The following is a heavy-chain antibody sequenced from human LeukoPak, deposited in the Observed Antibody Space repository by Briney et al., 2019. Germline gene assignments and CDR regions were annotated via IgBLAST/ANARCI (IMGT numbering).Heavy chain of an antibody. V-gene: IGHV3-11*01. CDR3: ARDNLYDSSGYYPHFDY. Sequence: GGSLRLSCAASGFTFTDYYMSWIRQAPGKGLEWVSYISSSGSTIYYADSVKGRFTISRDNAKNSPYLQMNSLRAEDTAVYYCARDNLYDSSGYYPHFDYWGQGTLVTVSS. CDR1: GFTFTDYY. J-gene: IGHJ4*02. D-gene: IGHD3-22*01. CDR2: ISSSGSTI.